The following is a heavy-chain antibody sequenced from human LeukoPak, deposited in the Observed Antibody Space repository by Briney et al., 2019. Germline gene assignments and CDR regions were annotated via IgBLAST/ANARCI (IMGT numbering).Heavy chain of an antibody. CDR3: AGTGY. V-gene: IGHV4-59*08. J-gene: IGHJ4*02. CDR2: IYYSGST. CDR1: GGSISSYY. D-gene: IGHD3-10*01. Sequence: SETLSLTCTVSGGSISSYYWSWIRQPPGKGLEWIGYIYYSGSTNYNPSLKSRVTISVDTSKNQFSLKLSSVTAADTAVYCCAGTGYWGQGTLVTVSS.